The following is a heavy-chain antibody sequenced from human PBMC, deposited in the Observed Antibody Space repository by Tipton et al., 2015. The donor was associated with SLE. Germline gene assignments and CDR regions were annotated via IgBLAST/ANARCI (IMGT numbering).Heavy chain of an antibody. D-gene: IGHD2-2*01. CDR2: FYYSGST. J-gene: IGHJ3*02. V-gene: IGHV4-59*11. Sequence: TLSLTCTVSGGSISSHYWSWIRQSPGKGLEWIGYFYYSGSTKYNPSLKSRVTISGDTSKNPFSLTLSSATAADTAVYYCARDPDLDLCSGTTCPDTFDMWGQGTVVTVSS. CDR1: GGSISSHY. CDR3: ARDPDLDLCSGTTCPDTFDM.